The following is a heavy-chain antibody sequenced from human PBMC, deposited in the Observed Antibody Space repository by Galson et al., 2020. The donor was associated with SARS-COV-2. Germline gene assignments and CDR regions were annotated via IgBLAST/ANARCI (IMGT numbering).Heavy chain of an antibody. CDR3: ARLSNPPSPYYCDY. D-gene: IGHD4-4*01. CDR2: ISSSSSYT. J-gene: IGHJ4*02. Sequence: GESLKISCAASGINFSDYYMSWIRQAPGKGLEWVSYISSSSSYTNYADSVKGRFTISRDNAKNSLYLQMNSLRAEDTAVYYCARLSNPPSPYYCDYWGQGTLVTVSS. V-gene: IGHV3-11*06. CDR1: GINFSDYY.